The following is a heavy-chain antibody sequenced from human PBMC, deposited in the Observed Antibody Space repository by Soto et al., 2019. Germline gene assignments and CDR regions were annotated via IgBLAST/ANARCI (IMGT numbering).Heavy chain of an antibody. V-gene: IGHV1-3*01. CDR1: GYTFASHA. CDR2: INSGNGDT. J-gene: IGHJ4*02. D-gene: IGHD2-2*01. Sequence: QVQLVQSGAEVKKPGASVKVSCKASGYTFASHAMHWVRQAPGQRLEWMGWINSGNGDTKYSQKFQGRVTITRDTPASTAYMELGSLRSEDTAVYYCASSQYCSSTTCYLAYWGQGTLVTVSS. CDR3: ASSQYCSSTTCYLAY.